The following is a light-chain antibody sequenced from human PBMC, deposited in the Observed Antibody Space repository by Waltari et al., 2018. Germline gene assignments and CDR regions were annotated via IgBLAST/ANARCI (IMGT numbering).Light chain of an antibody. V-gene: IGLV2-14*01. Sequence: QSALTQPASVSGSPGQSITISCTGTSSDVGGYNYASWYQQHPGKAPKLMIYEVSNRPSGVSNRFSGSKSGNTVSLTISGLQAEDEADYYCSSYTSSSTSVVFGGGTKLTVL. CDR1: SSDVGGYNY. CDR2: EVS. CDR3: SSYTSSSTSVV. J-gene: IGLJ2*01.